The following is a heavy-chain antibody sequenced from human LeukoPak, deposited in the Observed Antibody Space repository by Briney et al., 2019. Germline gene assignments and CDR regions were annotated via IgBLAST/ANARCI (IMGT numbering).Heavy chain of an antibody. D-gene: IGHD3-10*01. CDR2: INPNSGGT. CDR1: GYTFTGYY. Sequence: ASVKVSCKASGYTFTGYYMHWVRQAPGQGLEWMGWINPNSGGTNYAQKFQGRVTMTRDTSISTAYMELSRLRSDDTAVYYCARDRITMVWKPSGYYYYYMDVWGKGTTVTVSS. V-gene: IGHV1-2*02. J-gene: IGHJ6*03. CDR3: ARDRITMVWKPSGYYYYYMDV.